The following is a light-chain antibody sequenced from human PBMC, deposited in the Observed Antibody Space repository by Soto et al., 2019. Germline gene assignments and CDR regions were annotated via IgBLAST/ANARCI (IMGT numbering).Light chain of an antibody. CDR2: SAS. J-gene: IGKJ1*01. CDR1: QDISSY. Sequence: DIQLTQSPSFLSASVGDRVTITCRASQDISSYLAWYQQRPGKVPRFLTHSASTLQSGVPSRFSATGSGTTFTLTISSLQPEDIATYYCQPLNRFPRTFGQGTKVEV. V-gene: IGKV1-9*01. CDR3: QPLNRFPRT.